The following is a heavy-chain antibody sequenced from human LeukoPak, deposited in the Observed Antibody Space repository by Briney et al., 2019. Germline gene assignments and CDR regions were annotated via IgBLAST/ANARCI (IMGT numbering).Heavy chain of an antibody. CDR2: VSCGGSNK. CDR1: VFTFSSYA. D-gene: IGHD5-18*01. J-gene: IGHJ4*02. CDR3: ARDWSLGYSIDY. V-gene: IGHV3-30*04. Sequence: HSGGSLRLSCGACVFTFSSYAMDWVRQAPGRGLEGVAVVSCGGSNKFHADSVKGRFTISRDNSKNTLYLQMNSLRAEDTAVYYCARDWSLGYSIDYWGQGTLVTVAS.